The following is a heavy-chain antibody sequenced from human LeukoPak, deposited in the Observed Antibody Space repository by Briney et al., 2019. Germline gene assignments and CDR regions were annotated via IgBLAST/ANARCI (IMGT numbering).Heavy chain of an antibody. J-gene: IGHJ4*02. CDR3: ARGAYDVMSGPDY. D-gene: IGHD3-3*01. V-gene: IGHV3-48*02. CDR1: GFTFSSYS. CDR2: CSSSSSTI. Sequence: GGSLRLSCAASGFTFSSYSMNWVRQAPGKGLEWVSYCSSSSSTIYYAESVKGRFSISRDNAKNSLFLQMNSLRDDDTAIYYCARGAYDVMSGPDYWGQGTLVTVSS.